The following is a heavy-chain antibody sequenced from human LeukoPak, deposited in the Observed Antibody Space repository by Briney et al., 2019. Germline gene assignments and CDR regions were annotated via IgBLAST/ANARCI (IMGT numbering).Heavy chain of an antibody. D-gene: IGHD2-2*02. CDR2: IKTDGSEK. CDR1: GFTFSSYA. V-gene: IGHV3-7*03. Sequence: PGGSLRPSCAASGFTFSSYAMPWVRQAPGKGLEWVAHIKTDGSEKYYVDSVKGRFTISRDNAKNSLSPQMNSLRAEDTAVYYCAKTSRRLCSSSSCYTLDSWGQGALVTVSS. CDR3: AKTSRRLCSSSSCYTLDS. J-gene: IGHJ4*02.